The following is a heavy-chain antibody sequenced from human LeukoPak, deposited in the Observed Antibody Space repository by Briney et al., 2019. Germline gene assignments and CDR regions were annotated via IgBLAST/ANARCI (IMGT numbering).Heavy chain of an antibody. J-gene: IGHJ4*02. V-gene: IGHV4-34*01. CDR2: INHSGST. CDR3: ASSGSSSWYDY. Sequence: SETLSLTCAVYGGSFSGYYWSWLRQPPGKGLEWIGEINHSGSTNYNPSLKSRLTISVDTSKNQFSLKLSSVTAADTAVYYCASSGSSSWYDYWGQGTLVTVSS. CDR1: GGSFSGYY. D-gene: IGHD6-13*01.